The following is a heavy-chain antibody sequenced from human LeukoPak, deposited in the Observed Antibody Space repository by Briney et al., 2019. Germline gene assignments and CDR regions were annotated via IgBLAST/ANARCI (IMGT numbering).Heavy chain of an antibody. CDR2: ISAHNGNT. J-gene: IGHJ4*02. V-gene: IGHV1-18*01. CDR1: GYIFTSYG. Sequence: ASVKVSCKASGYIFTSYGIIWVRQAPGQGLQWMGWISAHNGNTNYAQKLQGRVTMTIDTSTSTVYMELRSLRSDDTAVYYCARAQTTLLLDYWGQGTLVTVSS. D-gene: IGHD4-11*01. CDR3: ARAQTTLLLDY.